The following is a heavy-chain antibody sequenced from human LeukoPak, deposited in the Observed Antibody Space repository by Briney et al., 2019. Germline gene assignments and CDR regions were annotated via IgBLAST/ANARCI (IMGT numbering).Heavy chain of an antibody. J-gene: IGHJ5*02. CDR3: ARGPESGSYYAWFDP. CDR1: GGSISSSSYY. D-gene: IGHD3-10*01. CDR2: INHSGST. V-gene: IGHV4-39*07. Sequence: SETLSLTCTVSGGSISSSSYYWSWIRQPPGKGLEWIGEINHSGSTNYNPSLKSRVTISVDTSKNQFSLRLISVTAADTALYYCARGPESGSYYAWFDPWGQGTLVTVSS.